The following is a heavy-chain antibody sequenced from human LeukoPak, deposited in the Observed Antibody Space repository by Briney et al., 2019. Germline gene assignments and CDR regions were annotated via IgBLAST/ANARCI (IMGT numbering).Heavy chain of an antibody. CDR2: IHSDGSGT. CDR1: GFTFSRYW. J-gene: IGHJ4*02. D-gene: IGHD1-26*01. CDR3: ARDQTRGATVFDH. Sequence: GGSLRLSCAASGFTFSRYWMHWVRQAPGKGLVWVSHIHSDGSGTTYVDFVKGRFTISRDNAKNILYLQMNSLRAEDTAVYYCARDQTRGATVFDHWGQGTLVTVSS. V-gene: IGHV3-74*01.